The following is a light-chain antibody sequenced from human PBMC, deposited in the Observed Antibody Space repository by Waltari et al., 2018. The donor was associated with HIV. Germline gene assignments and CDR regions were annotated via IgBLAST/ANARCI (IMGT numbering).Light chain of an antibody. CDR2: EVT. CDR1: SSNVGSDDL. V-gene: IGLV2-23*02. CDR3: CSCPRSGIRYV. J-gene: IGLJ1*01. Sequence: QSALTQPASVSGSPGQSITISCTGTSSNVGSDDLVSWYQQHPGEAPKLIIYEVTKLPSGVSNRVSRAKSGNTASLTIFGLQAEDEADYYCCSCPRSGIRYVFGTGTKVTVL.